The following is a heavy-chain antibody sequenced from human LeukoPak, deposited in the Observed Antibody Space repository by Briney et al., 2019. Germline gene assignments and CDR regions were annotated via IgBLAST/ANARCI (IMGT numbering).Heavy chain of an antibody. CDR2: INPNSGGT. CDR3: ATSPLGHYYYDSIEDY. J-gene: IGHJ4*02. V-gene: IGHV1-2*04. D-gene: IGHD3-22*01. CDR1: GYTFTGYY. Sequence: ASVKVSCKASGYTFTGYYMHWVRQAPGQGLEWMGWINPNSGGTNYAQKFQGWVTMTRDTSISTAYMELSRLRSDDTAVYYCATSPLGHYYYDSIEDYWGQGTLVTVSS.